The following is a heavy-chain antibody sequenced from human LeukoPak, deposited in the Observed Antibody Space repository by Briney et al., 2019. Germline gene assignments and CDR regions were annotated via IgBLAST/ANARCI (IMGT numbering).Heavy chain of an antibody. CDR2: IYYSGST. CDR1: GGSISSSSYY. Sequence: SETLSLTCTVSGGSISSSSYYWGWIRQPPGKGLERIGSIYYSGSTNYNPSLKSRVTISVDTSKNQFSLKLSSVTAADTAVYYCARLGRGLAVAGDEVSWGQGTLVTVSS. J-gene: IGHJ5*02. CDR3: ARLGRGLAVAGDEVS. V-gene: IGHV4-39*07. D-gene: IGHD6-19*01.